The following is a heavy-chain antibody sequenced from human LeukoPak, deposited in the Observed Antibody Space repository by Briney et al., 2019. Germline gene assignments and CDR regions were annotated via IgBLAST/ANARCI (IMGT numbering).Heavy chain of an antibody. CDR3: ARRATAVPGDY. J-gene: IGHJ4*02. Sequence: GGSLRLSCAASGFNVGSDYMNWVRQAPGKGLEWVSVLFSGGNRYYADSVQGRFTISRDDSGNILYLQMNSLRPEDTAVYYCARRATAVPGDYWGQGTLVTVSS. CDR1: GFNVGSDY. D-gene: IGHD6-25*01. CDR2: LFSGGNR. V-gene: IGHV3-66*02.